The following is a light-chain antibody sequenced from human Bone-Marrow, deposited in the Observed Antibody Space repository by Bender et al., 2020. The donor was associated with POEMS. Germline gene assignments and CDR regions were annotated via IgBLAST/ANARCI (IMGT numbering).Light chain of an antibody. CDR1: TGSVTSGDY. J-gene: IGLJ3*02. CDR3: LLYFGSAWV. CDR2: DTI. V-gene: IGLV7-43*01. Sequence: QTVVTQEPSLTVSPGGTVTLTCASSTGSVTSGDYANWIQQKPGQSPRSLIYDTIKKHAWTPARFSASLLGGKAALTLSGVQPEDEADYYCLLYFGSAWVFGGGTKLTVL.